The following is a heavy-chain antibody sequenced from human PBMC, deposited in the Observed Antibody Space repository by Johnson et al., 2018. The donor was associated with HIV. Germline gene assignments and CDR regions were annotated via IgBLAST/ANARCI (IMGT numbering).Heavy chain of an antibody. CDR1: GFTFSSYG. CDR2: ISYDGSNK. CDR3: AKDGGVGYYNDAFDI. J-gene: IGHJ3*02. Sequence: QVQLVESGGGVVQPGRSLRLSCAASGFTFSSYGMHWVRQAPGKGLEWVAVISYDGSNKYYADSVKGRFTISGDNSKNTLYLQMNSLRAEDTAVYYCAKDGGVGYYNDAFDIWGQGTMVTVSS. V-gene: IGHV3-30*18. D-gene: IGHD3-22*01.